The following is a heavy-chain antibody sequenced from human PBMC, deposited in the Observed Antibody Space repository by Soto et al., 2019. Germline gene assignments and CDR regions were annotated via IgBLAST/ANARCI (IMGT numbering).Heavy chain of an antibody. D-gene: IGHD1-1*01. CDR2: IHYSGST. CDR1: GASVSSSDYC. Sequence: SETLSLTCTVSGASVSSSDYCWSWLRQTPGKVLLCIGYIHYSGSTNYNPSLKSRVTISVDTSNNQFSLKLTSVITADTAIYYCASTPEQRSYYYYGMDVWGQGTTVTVSS. CDR3: ASTPEQRSYYYYGMDV. V-gene: IGHV4-61*08. J-gene: IGHJ6*02.